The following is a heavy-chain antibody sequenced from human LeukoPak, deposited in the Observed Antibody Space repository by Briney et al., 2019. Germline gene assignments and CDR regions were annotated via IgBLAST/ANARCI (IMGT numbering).Heavy chain of an antibody. V-gene: IGHV1-2*02. CDR3: ARGSYYYESGGCYNWYFDL. CDR1: GYTFTGYF. CDR2: IYPNRGGT. Sequence: ASVKVSCNASGYTFTGYFLHWVRQAPGLSLEWMGWIYPNRGGTNYAQKFQGRVTMTRDTSISTAYMELSSLRSDDTAVYYCARGSYYYESGGCYNWYFDLWGRGTLVTVSS. D-gene: IGHD3-22*01. J-gene: IGHJ2*01.